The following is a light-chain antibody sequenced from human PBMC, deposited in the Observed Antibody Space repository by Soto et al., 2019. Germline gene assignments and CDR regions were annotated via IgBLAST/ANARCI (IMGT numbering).Light chain of an antibody. V-gene: IGKV3-20*01. CDR2: GAS. CDR3: QKYDDTGT. Sequence: EIVLTQSPDTLSLSPGERATLYCRASQFFGSDYLAWYQQKPGQPPRLLIYGASRRATGIPDRFSGSGSGTDFTLTISSLEPEDFAMYYCQKYDDTGTFGQGTKVDIK. J-gene: IGKJ1*01. CDR1: QFFGSDY.